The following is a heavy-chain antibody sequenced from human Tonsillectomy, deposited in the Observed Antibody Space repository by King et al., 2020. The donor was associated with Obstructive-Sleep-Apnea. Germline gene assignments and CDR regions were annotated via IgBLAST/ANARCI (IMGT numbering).Heavy chain of an antibody. CDR2: TRYDGSNK. D-gene: IGHD4-11*01. V-gene: IGHV3-30*02. CDR1: GFTFSSYG. Sequence: VQLVESGGGVVQPGGSLRLSCVASGFTFSSYGVHWVRQAPGKGLEWVAFTRYDGSNKNFADSLKGRFTISRDNSKNTLYLQMNSLRAEDTAVYYCAKDRRDYLVSNDAFDIWGQGTMVTVSS. CDR3: AKDRRDYLVSNDAFDI. J-gene: IGHJ3*02.